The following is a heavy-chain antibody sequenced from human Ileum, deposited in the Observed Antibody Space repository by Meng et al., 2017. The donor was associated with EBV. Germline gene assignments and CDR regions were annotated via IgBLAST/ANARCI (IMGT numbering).Heavy chain of an antibody. CDR3: ARGTGTTFA. D-gene: IGHD1-1*01. Sequence: QVQLQESGPGLVKPSATLSLTCTGSGGSVTSGSYYWSWIRQPPGEGLEWIGYIYYTGSTNYNPSLKSRVTISVDTSKNQFSLNLTSVTAADTAVYYCARGTGTTFAWGQGTLVTVSS. V-gene: IGHV4-61*01. CDR1: GGSVTSGSYY. J-gene: IGHJ5*02. CDR2: IYYTGST.